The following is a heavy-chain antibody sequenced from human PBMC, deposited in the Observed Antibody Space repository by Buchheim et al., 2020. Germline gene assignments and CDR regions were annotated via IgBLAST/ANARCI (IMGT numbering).Heavy chain of an antibody. Sequence: QVQLVESGGGVVQPRRSLRLSCAASGFTFSSYGMHWVRQAPGKGLEWVAVIWYDGSNKYYADSVKGRFTISRDNSKNTLYLQMNSLRAEDTAVYYCARGERKSMITFGGVIVRDFDYWGQGTL. CDR2: IWYDGSNK. V-gene: IGHV3-33*01. CDR3: ARGERKSMITFGGVIVRDFDY. CDR1: GFTFSSYG. D-gene: IGHD3-16*02. J-gene: IGHJ4*02.